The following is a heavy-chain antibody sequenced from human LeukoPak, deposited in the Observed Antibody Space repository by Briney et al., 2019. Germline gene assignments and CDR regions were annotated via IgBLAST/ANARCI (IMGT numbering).Heavy chain of an antibody. V-gene: IGHV4-59*01. D-gene: IGHD1-1*01. CDR2: IYYSGST. Sequence: SETLSLICTVSGGSISSYYWSWIRQPPGKGLEWIGYIYYSGSTNYNPSLKSRVTISVDTSKNQFSLKLSSVTAADTAVYYCARIQLFPRNLFDPWGQGTLVTVSS. CDR3: ARIQLFPRNLFDP. CDR1: GGSISSYY. J-gene: IGHJ5*02.